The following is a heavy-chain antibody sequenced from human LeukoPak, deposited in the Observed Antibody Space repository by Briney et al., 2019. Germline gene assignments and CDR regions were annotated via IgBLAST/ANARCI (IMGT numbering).Heavy chain of an antibody. CDR3: ARGYGSGPPNY. J-gene: IGHJ4*02. V-gene: IGHV1-69*13. D-gene: IGHD3-10*01. CDR2: IIPIFGTA. CDR1: GGTFSSYA. Sequence: ASVKVSCTASGGTFSSYAISWVRQAPGQGLEWMGGIIPIFGTANYAQKFQGRVTITADESTSTAYMELSSLRSEDTAVYYCARGYGSGPPNYWGQGTLATVSS.